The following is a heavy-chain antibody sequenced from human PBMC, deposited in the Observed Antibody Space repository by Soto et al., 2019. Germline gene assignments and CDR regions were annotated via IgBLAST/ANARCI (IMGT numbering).Heavy chain of an antibody. Sequence: QVQLVQSGAEVKKPGSSVKVSCKASGGTFSSYTISWVRQAPGQGLEWMGRIIPILGIANYAQKFQGRVTITADKPTITPYLELSSLRSEYTAVYYCAGEEYSSGWYSDYWGQGTLVTVSS. V-gene: IGHV1-69*08. CDR2: IIPILGIA. CDR1: GGTFSSYT. CDR3: AGEEYSSGWYSDY. D-gene: IGHD6-19*01. J-gene: IGHJ4*02.